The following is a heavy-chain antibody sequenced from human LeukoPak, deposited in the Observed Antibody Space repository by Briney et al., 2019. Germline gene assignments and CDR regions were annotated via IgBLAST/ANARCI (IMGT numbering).Heavy chain of an antibody. CDR2: INPNSGGT. CDR1: GYTFTDYY. J-gene: IGHJ5*02. D-gene: IGHD5-12*01. Sequence: ASVKVSCKASGYTFTDYYIHWVRQAPGQGLEWMGWINPNSGGTGYAQKFQGRVTMTRDTSISTAYMELSSLRSDDTAVYYCARVRYSGYDSHNWFDPWGQGTPVTVSS. CDR3: ARVRYSGYDSHNWFDP. V-gene: IGHV1-2*02.